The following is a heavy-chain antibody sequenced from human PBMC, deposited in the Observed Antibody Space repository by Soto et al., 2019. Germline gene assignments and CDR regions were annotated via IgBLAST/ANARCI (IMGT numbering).Heavy chain of an antibody. J-gene: IGHJ6*02. CDR2: IYYSGST. V-gene: IGHV4-59*01. CDR1: GGSISSYY. Sequence: QVQLQESGPGLVKPSETLSLTCTVSGGSISSYYWSWIRQPPGKGLEWIGYIYYSGSTNYNPSLKSRVTISVDTSKNQFSLKLSSVTAADTAVYYCARDRERYGMDVWGQGTTDTVSS. CDR3: ARDRERYGMDV.